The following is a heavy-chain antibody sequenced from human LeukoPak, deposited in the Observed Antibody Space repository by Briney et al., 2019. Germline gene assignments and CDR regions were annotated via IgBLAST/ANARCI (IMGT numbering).Heavy chain of an antibody. V-gene: IGHV1-46*01. CDR1: GYTFTSYY. CDR2: INPGGGRT. CDR3: ARDIIYDSSGYYYAGLDDAFDI. D-gene: IGHD3-22*01. J-gene: IGHJ3*02. Sequence: VASVKVSCKASGYTFTSYYVHWVRQAPGQGLEWMGIINPGGGRTSYAQKFQGRVTLTRGTSTSTVYMELSSLRSEDTAVYYCARDIIYDSSGYYYAGLDDAFDIWGQGTMVTVSS.